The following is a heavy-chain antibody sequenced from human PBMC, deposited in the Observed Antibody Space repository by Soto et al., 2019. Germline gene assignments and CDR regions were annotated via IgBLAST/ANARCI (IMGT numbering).Heavy chain of an antibody. D-gene: IGHD2-21*01. CDR1: GFSLSTSGVG. Sequence: QITLKESGPTLVEPTQTLTLTCSFSGFSLSTSGVGVGWLRQAPGTALERLGIIYWDNDRRYNPSLKKRLTLTKDTYKHQVILTMPYLEPVASAAYYCAHRGPYSADWDVGWFDSWGQGTLVTVS. CDR3: AHRGPYSADWDVGWFDS. CDR2: IYWDNDR. J-gene: IGHJ5*01. V-gene: IGHV2-5*02.